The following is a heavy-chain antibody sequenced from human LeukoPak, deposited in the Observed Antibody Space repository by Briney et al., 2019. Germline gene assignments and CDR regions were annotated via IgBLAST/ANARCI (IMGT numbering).Heavy chain of an antibody. Sequence: SETLSLTCAVYGGPFSGYYWSWIRQPPGKALEWIGEMNHSGSTNYNPSLKSRVTISVDTSKNQFSLKLSSVTAADTAVYYCARVSRTVTTSPHYYYYGMDIWGKGTTVTVSS. CDR3: ARVSRTVTTSPHYYYYGMDI. CDR2: MNHSGST. J-gene: IGHJ6*04. V-gene: IGHV4-34*01. CDR1: GGPFSGYY. D-gene: IGHD4-17*01.